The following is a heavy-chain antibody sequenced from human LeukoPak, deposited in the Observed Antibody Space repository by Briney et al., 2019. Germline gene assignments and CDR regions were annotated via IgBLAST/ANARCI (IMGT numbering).Heavy chain of an antibody. J-gene: IGHJ4*02. CDR3: ARDGGEPAALDY. D-gene: IGHD2-2*01. V-gene: IGHV3-21*01. Sequence: GGSLRLSCAASGFTFSSYSMNWVRQAPGKGLEWVSSISSSSSYIYYADSVKGRFTISRDNAKNSLYLQMNSPRAEDTAVYYCARDGGEPAALDYWGQGTLVTVSS. CDR2: ISSSSSYI. CDR1: GFTFSSYS.